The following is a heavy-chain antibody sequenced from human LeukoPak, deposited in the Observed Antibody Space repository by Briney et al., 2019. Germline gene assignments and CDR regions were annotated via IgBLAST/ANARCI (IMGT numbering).Heavy chain of an antibody. CDR1: GGSISSSSYY. Sequence: SETLSLTCTVSGGSISSSSYYWGWIRQPPGKGLEWIGSIYYSGSTYYNPSLKSRVTISVDTSKNQFSLKLSSVTAADTALYYCARDPGPGYCTNGVCYDDYWGQGTLVTVSS. D-gene: IGHD2-8*01. CDR2: IYYSGST. J-gene: IGHJ4*02. V-gene: IGHV4-39*07. CDR3: ARDPGPGYCTNGVCYDDY.